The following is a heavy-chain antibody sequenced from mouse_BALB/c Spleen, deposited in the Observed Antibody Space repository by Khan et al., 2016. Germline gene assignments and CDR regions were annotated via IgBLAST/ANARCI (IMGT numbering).Heavy chain of an antibody. D-gene: IGHD1-2*01. Sequence: EVKLLESGGGLVQPGGSLKLSCAASGFDFSRYWMSWVRQAPGKGLEWIGEINPDSSTINYTPSLKDKFIISRDNAKNTLYLQMSKVRSEDTALYYCARPPLYYGYAWFAYSGQGTLVTVSA. J-gene: IGHJ3*01. CDR3: ARPPLYYGYAWFAY. CDR1: GFDFSRYW. V-gene: IGHV4-1*02. CDR2: INPDSSTI.